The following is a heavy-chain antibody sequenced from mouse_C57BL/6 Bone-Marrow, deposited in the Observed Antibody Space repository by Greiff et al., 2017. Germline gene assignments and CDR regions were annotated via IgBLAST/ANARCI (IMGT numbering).Heavy chain of an antibody. CDR3: TMGAWFAY. CDR1: GYTFTDYE. Sequence: VQLQQSGAELVRPGASVTLSCKASGYTFTDYEMHWVKQTPVHGLEWIGAIDPETGGTAYNQKFKGKAILTADKSSSTAYMELRSLTSEDSAVYYCTMGAWFAYWGQGTLVTVSA. J-gene: IGHJ3*01. CDR2: IDPETGGT. V-gene: IGHV1-15*01.